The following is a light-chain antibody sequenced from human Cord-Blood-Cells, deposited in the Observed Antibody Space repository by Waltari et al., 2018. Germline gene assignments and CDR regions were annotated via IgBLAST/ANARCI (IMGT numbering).Light chain of an antibody. J-gene: IGLJ2*01. CDR2: HVS. CDR3: CSYAGSYTVV. V-gene: IGLV2-11*01. CDR1: SSDVGGFNY. Sequence: QSALTQPRSVSGSPGQSVTISCTGTSSDVGGFNYVAWYPQHPGKAPKLMISHVSKRPSGVPVRFSGSKSGTTASLTISGLQAEDEADYYCCSYAGSYTVVFGGGTKLTVL.